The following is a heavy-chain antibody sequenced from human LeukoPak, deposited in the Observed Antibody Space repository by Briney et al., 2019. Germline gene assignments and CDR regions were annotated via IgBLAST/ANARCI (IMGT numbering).Heavy chain of an antibody. D-gene: IGHD6-6*01. CDR1: GFTVSNSS. CDR3: AKSHYNSSSLWGY. J-gene: IGHJ4*02. Sequence: GGSLRLSCAASGFTVSNSSMSWVRQAPGKGLEWVSLIYTGGSTYYADFVKGRFTISRDNSKNTLYLQMNSLRAEDTAVYFCAKSHYNSSSLWGYWGQGTLVTVSS. V-gene: IGHV3-53*01. CDR2: IYTGGST.